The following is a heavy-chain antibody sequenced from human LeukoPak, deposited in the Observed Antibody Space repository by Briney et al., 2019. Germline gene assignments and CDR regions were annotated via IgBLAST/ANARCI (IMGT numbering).Heavy chain of an antibody. V-gene: IGHV4-4*07. CDR2: IYTSGSI. CDR3: AREERGNYDFWSGNTFDY. CDR1: GVSFSDFY. J-gene: IGHJ4*02. Sequence: SETLSLTCAIYGVSFSDFYWSWIGQPAGQGLEWIGRIYTSGSINYNPSLKSRVTISVDTSKNQFSLKLSSVTAADTAVYYCAREERGNYDFWSGNTFDYWGQGTLVTVSS. D-gene: IGHD3-3*01.